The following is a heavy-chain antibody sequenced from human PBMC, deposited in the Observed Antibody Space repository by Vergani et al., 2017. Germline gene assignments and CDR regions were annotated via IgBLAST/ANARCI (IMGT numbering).Heavy chain of an antibody. Sequence: QVQLVQSGAEVKKPGSSVKVSCKASGGTFSSYAISWVRPAPGQGLEWMGRIIPILGIANYAQKFQGRVTITADKSTSTAYMELSSLRSEDTAVYYCARDGKNNWNSDAGFDIWGQGTMVTVSS. V-gene: IGHV1-69*04. CDR2: IIPILGIA. CDR3: ARDGKNNWNSDAGFDI. CDR1: GGTFSSYA. D-gene: IGHD1-7*01. J-gene: IGHJ3*02.